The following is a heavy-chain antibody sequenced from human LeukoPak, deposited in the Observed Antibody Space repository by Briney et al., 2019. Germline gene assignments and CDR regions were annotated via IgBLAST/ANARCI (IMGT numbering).Heavy chain of an antibody. CDR1: GYTFTGYY. CDR3: ARDGVGRYHGSGSYSMHAFDI. CDR2: INPNSGGT. J-gene: IGHJ3*02. D-gene: IGHD3-10*01. V-gene: IGHV1-2*06. Sequence: GASVKVSCKASGYTFTGYYIHWVRQAPGQGLEWMGRINPNSGGTNYAQKFQGRVTMTRDTSISTAYMELSRLRSDDTAVYYCARDGVGRYHGSGSYSMHAFDIWGQGTMVTVSS.